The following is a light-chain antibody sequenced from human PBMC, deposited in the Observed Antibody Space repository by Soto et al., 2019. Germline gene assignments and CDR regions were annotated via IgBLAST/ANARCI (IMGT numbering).Light chain of an antibody. V-gene: IGKV3-20*01. Sequence: DIVLTQSPATLSLSPGDRATLSCRASRSVSRTYFAWYQQRPGQAPRLLIYGASNRATGIPDRFTGSGSGTDFTLTITRLEPEDFVVYYCQQYSASLWTFVQGTKVEVK. CDR2: GAS. CDR1: RSVSRTY. J-gene: IGKJ1*01. CDR3: QQYSASLWT.